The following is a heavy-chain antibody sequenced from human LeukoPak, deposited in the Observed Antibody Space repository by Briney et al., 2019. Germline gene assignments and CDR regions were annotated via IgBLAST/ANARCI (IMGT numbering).Heavy chain of an antibody. V-gene: IGHV4-4*07. CDR1: GASLSSNY. CDR2: IYTSGST. D-gene: IGHD2/OR15-2a*01. J-gene: IGHJ5*02. Sequence: SETLSLTCTVSGASLSSNYWSWIRQPAGKGLEWIGRIYTSGSTDYNPSLESRVTMSVDTSKNQFSLKLSSVTAADTAVYYCVRLNIHNWFDPWGQGTLVTVSS. CDR3: VRLNIHNWFDP.